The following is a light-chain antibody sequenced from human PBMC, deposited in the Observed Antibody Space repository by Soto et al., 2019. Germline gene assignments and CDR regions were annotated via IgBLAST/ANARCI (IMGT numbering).Light chain of an antibody. J-gene: IGLJ1*01. CDR2: EVS. V-gene: IGLV2-14*01. CDR1: SSDVGGYNY. Sequence: QSVLAQPASVSGYPGQSITISCTGTSSDVGGYNYVSWYQHHPGKAPKFMIYEVSNRPSGVSNRFSGSKSGNTASLTISGLQAEDEADYYCCSYTSANTFVFGTGTKVTV. CDR3: CSYTSANTFV.